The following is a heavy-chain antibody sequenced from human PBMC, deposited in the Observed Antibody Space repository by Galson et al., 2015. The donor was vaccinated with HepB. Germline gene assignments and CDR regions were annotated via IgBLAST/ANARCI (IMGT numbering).Heavy chain of an antibody. CDR3: RTNRIVGAIDFDY. V-gene: IGHV1-46*01. J-gene: IGHJ4*02. CDR1: GYTFTSYY. Sequence: QSGAEMKKPGASVKVSCKASGYTFTSYYMHWVRQAPGQGLEWMGIINPSGGSTSYAQKFQGRVTMTRDTSTSTVYMELSSLRSEDTAVYYCRTNRIVGAIDFDYWGQGTLVTVSS. D-gene: IGHD1-26*01. CDR2: INPSGGST.